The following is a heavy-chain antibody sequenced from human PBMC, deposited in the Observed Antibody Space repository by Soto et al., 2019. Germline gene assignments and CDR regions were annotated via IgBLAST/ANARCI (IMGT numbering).Heavy chain of an antibody. CDR3: AMVDVYVTPSPQDV. Sequence: QVQLVQSGAEVKNPGASVKVSCKASGYTFTRYGIGWARQAPAQGLEWMGWINTYNGNRNYAQNVQGRFTLTTDTSTSTAYMELRSLRSNDTAIYYCAMVDVYVTPSPQDVWGQGTTVIVSS. CDR1: GYTFTRYG. V-gene: IGHV1-18*01. D-gene: IGHD3-16*01. J-gene: IGHJ6*02. CDR2: INTYNGNR.